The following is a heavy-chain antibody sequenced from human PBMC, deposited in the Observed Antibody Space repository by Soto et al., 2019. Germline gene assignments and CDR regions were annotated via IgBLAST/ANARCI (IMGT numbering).Heavy chain of an antibody. CDR3: AKGGSYSPAYYFDY. J-gene: IGHJ4*02. D-gene: IGHD1-26*01. Sequence: GGSLRLSCPASGFTFSSYAMTWVRQAPGKGLEWVSGISGSGGSTYYADSVKGRFSISRDNSKNTLYLQMNSLRAEDTAVYYCAKGGSYSPAYYFDYWGQGTLVTVS. CDR2: ISGSGGST. V-gene: IGHV3-23*01. CDR1: GFTFSSYA.